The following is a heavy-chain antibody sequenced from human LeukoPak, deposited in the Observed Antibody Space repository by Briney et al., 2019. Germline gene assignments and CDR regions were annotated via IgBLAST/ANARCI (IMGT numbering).Heavy chain of an antibody. CDR2: ISGSGGSGGST. CDR1: GFTFSSYA. V-gene: IGHV3-23*01. D-gene: IGHD1-26*01. CDR3: AKYPGGFTGIVNYYHMDV. J-gene: IGHJ6*03. Sequence: GGSLRLSCAASGFTFSSYAMNWVRQAPGKGLEWVSGISGSGGSGGSTYYADSVKGRFTISRDNSKNTLYLQMNSLRTEDTAVYYCAKYPGGFTGIVNYYHMDVWGKGTTVTVSS.